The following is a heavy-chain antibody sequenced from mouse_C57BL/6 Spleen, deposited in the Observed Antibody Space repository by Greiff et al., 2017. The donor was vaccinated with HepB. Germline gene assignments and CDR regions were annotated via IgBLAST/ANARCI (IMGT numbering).Heavy chain of an antibody. Sequence: VKLQQPGAELVKPGASVKLSCKASGYTFTSYWMHWVKQRPGQGLEWIGMIHPNSGSTNYNEKFKSKATLTVDKSSSTAYMQLSSLTSEDSAVYYCARYGSTLFDYWGQGTTLTVSS. CDR2: IHPNSGST. CDR3: ARYGSTLFDY. CDR1: GYTFTSYW. V-gene: IGHV1-64*01. J-gene: IGHJ2*01. D-gene: IGHD1-1*01.